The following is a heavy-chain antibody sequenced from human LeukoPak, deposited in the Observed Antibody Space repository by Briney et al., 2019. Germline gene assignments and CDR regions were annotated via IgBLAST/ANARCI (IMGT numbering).Heavy chain of an antibody. CDR3: ARRATDDSSGYYST. V-gene: IGHV3-73*01. CDR1: GFTFSGSA. D-gene: IGHD3-22*01. CDR2: IRSKANSYAT. J-gene: IGHJ5*02. Sequence: GGSLRLSCAASGFTFSGSAMLWVRQASGKGLEWVGRIRSKANSYATADAASVKVKFTISRDESKNTAYLQMNSLKTEDTAVYYCARRATDDSSGYYSTWGQGTLVTVSS.